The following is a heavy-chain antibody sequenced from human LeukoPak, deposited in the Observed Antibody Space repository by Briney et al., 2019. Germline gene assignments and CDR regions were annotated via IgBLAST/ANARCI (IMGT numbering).Heavy chain of an antibody. CDR2: ISTDGSRP. CDR1: GFTFSSHW. J-gene: IGHJ4*02. Sequence: GESLRLSCAASGFTFSSHWMHWVRQAPGKGLVWVSGISTDGSRPRYADSVNGRFTISRDNAKNTLYLQMNSLRAEDPAVYFCVRDGQGSTPLDYWGQGTLVTVSS. CDR3: VRDGQGSTPLDY. V-gene: IGHV3-74*01. D-gene: IGHD2-15*01.